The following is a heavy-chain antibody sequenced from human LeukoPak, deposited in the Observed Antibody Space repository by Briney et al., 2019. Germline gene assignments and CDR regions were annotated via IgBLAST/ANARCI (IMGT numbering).Heavy chain of an antibody. J-gene: IGHJ4*02. CDR2: ISYDGSNK. V-gene: IGHV3-30-3*01. CDR3: AKEGGSGSTAPVDY. Sequence: GGSRRLSCAVSGFTFSSYAMHWVRQAPGKGLGWVAVISYDGSNKYYADSVKGRFTIYTDNSKTTLYLQMNSLRAEDTAVYYCAKEGGSGSTAPVDYWGQGTLVTVSS. D-gene: IGHD3-10*01. CDR1: GFTFSSYA.